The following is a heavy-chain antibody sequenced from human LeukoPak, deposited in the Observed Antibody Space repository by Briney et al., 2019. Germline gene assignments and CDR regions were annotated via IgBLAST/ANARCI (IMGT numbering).Heavy chain of an antibody. V-gene: IGHV4-59*01. J-gene: IGHJ6*02. D-gene: IGHD3-10*01. CDR2: IYYSGST. CDR1: GGSISSYY. Sequence: SETLSLTCTVSGGSISSYYWSWIRQPPGKGLEWIGYIYYSGSTNCNPSLKSRVTISVDTSKNQFSLKLSSVTAADTAVYYCARVPVDGSGSPDYYYYYGMDVWGQGTTVTVSS. CDR3: ARVPVDGSGSPDYYYYYGMDV.